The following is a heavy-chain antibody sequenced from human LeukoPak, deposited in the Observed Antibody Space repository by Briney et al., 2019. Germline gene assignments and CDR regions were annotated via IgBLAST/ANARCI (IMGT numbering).Heavy chain of an antibody. CDR2: ISGSGGST. CDR1: GFTFSNYA. D-gene: IGHD2-2*01. Sequence: PGGSLRLSCAASGFTFSNYAMSWVRQASGRGLEWVSAISGSGGSTYYADSVKGRFTVSRDNSKNTLYLQMNSLRAEDTAVYYCAREGIVVVPAATTFDYWGQGTLVTVSS. J-gene: IGHJ4*02. CDR3: AREGIVVVPAATTFDY. V-gene: IGHV3-23*01.